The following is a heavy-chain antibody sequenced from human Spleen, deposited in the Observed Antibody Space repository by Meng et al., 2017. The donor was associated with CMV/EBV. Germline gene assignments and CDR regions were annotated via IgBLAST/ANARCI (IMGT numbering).Heavy chain of an antibody. Sequence: GESLKISCAVSGFTFSRYALTWVRRAPGKGLEWLSNISGSGSLTNYADSVKGRFTISRDNSKNTLFLQMNSLRAEDTAVYYCARNDLGADDAFDIWGQGTMVTVSS. CDR2: ISGSGSLT. CDR1: GFTFSRYA. J-gene: IGHJ3*02. D-gene: IGHD3/OR15-3a*01. CDR3: ARNDLGADDAFDI. V-gene: IGHV3-23*01.